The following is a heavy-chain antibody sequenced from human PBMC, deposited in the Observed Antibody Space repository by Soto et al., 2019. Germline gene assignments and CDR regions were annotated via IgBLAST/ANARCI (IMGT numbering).Heavy chain of an antibody. V-gene: IGHV4-31*03. J-gene: IGHJ4*02. Sequence: SETLSLTCSVSGGSINSGGYFWSWTRQHPGKGLEWIGHIYNSGSTDYNPSLKSRVIISRDTSKNQFSLKVSSVTAADTAVYYCARVVSGYGSGSYYKGTFDYWGQGTLVTVSS. CDR2: IYNSGST. D-gene: IGHD3-10*01. CDR1: GGSINSGGYF. CDR3: ARVVSGYGSGSYYKGTFDY.